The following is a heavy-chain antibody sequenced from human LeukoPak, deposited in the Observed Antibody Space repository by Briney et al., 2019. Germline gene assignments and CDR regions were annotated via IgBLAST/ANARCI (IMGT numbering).Heavy chain of an antibody. V-gene: IGHV3-53*05. Sequence: AGGSLTLSCAASGFTLSSNYMSWVRQAPGKGLEWVSFIYSGGSTYYPDSVKGRFTISRDNSKNTLYLQMKSIRAEDTAVYYCARGDCSGGSCYLPYWLDPWGKGTLVTVSS. CDR2: IYSGGST. CDR1: GFTLSSNY. D-gene: IGHD2-15*01. CDR3: ARGDCSGGSCYLPYWLDP. J-gene: IGHJ5*02.